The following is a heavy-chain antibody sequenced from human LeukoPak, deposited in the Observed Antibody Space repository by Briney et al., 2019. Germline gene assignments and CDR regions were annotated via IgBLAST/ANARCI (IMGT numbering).Heavy chain of an antibody. CDR2: INHSGST. J-gene: IGHJ4*02. V-gene: IGHV4-34*01. Sequence: SETLSLTCAVYGGSFSGYYWSWIRQPPGKGLEWIGEINHSGSTNYNPSLKSRVTISVDTSKNQFSLKLSPVTAADTAVYYCARGLGLRWQYFDYWGQGTLVTVSS. CDR3: ARGLGLRWQYFDY. CDR1: GGSFSGYY. D-gene: IGHD4-23*01.